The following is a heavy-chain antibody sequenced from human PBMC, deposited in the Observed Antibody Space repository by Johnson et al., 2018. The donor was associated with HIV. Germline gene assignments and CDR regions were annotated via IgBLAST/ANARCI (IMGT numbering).Heavy chain of an antibody. D-gene: IGHD4-17*01. Sequence: QMLLVESGGGCAQPGGSLRLSCAVSGFTFSKAWMSWVRQAPGKGLEWVAFIRYDGSNKYYADSVKGRFTISRDNSKNTLYLQMNSLRAEDTAVYYCAKGNGDYRSDAFDIWGQGTMVTVSS. CDR2: IRYDGSNK. V-gene: IGHV3-30*02. CDR3: AKGNGDYRSDAFDI. CDR1: GFTFSKAW. J-gene: IGHJ3*02.